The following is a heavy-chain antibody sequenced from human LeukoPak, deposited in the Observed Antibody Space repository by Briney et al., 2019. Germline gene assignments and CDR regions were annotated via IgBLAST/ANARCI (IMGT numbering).Heavy chain of an antibody. CDR1: GFTFSNYA. CDR3: AKDGYSGPSDY. V-gene: IGHV3-23*01. CDR2: ISGSGGGT. J-gene: IGHJ4*02. D-gene: IGHD5-12*01. Sequence: GSLRLSCAASGFTFSNYAMSWVRQAPGKGLEWVSAISGSGGGTYYADSVKGRFTISRDNSKNTLYLQMNSLRAEDTAVYCCAKDGYSGPSDYWGQGTLVTVSS.